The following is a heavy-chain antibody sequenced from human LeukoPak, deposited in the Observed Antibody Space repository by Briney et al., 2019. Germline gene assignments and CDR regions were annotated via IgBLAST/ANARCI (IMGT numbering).Heavy chain of an antibody. D-gene: IGHD6-13*01. CDR1: GGSISSYY. CDR3: ARDLGGSWYFGY. J-gene: IGHJ4*02. Sequence: SEILSLTCTVSGGSISSYYWSWIRQPPGKGLEWIGYIYYSGSTNYNPSLKSRVTISVDTSKNQFSLKLSSVTAVDTAVYYCARDLGGSWYFGYWGQGTLVTVSS. V-gene: IGHV4-59*01. CDR2: IYYSGST.